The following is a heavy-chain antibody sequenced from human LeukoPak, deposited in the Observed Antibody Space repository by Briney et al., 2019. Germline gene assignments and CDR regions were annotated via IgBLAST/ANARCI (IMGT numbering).Heavy chain of an antibody. V-gene: IGHV1-2*02. CDR2: INPNSGGT. Sequence: ASVKVSCKASGYTFTGYYMHWVRQAPGQGLEWMGWINPNSGGTNYAQKFQGRVTMTRDTSISTAYMELSRLRSDDTAVYYCARGVVVVHHGTNWFDPWGQGTLVTVSS. J-gene: IGHJ5*02. CDR3: ARGVVVVHHGTNWFDP. CDR1: GYTFTGYY. D-gene: IGHD2-15*01.